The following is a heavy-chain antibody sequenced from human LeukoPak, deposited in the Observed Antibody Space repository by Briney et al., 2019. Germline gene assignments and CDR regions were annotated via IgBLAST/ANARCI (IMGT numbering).Heavy chain of an antibody. D-gene: IGHD4-17*01. CDR3: ASAGANYYYYMDV. V-gene: IGHV4-61*02. CDR2: IYTSGST. J-gene: IGHJ6*03. Sequence: PSETLSLTCTVSGGSISSGSYYWSWIRQPAGKGLEWIGRIYTSGSTNYNPSLKSRVTISVDTSKNQFSLKLSSVTAADTAVYYCASAGANYYYYMDVWGKGTTVTVSS. CDR1: GGSISSGSYY.